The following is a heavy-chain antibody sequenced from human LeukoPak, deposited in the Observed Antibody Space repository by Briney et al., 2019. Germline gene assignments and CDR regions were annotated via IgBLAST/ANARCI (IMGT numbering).Heavy chain of an antibody. CDR1: GYTFTTNG. Sequence: ASVRVSRKASGYTFTTNGISWVRQAPGQGLEWMGWISPYNGNTNYAEKVQGRITMTTDTYTRTVFMELGSLTSDDTAVYYCARELSCYGSGNYYQGRGYYFDYWGQGTLLTVSS. CDR3: ARELSCYGSGNYYQGRGYYFDY. V-gene: IGHV1-18*01. D-gene: IGHD3-10*01. CDR2: ISPYNGNT. J-gene: IGHJ4*02.